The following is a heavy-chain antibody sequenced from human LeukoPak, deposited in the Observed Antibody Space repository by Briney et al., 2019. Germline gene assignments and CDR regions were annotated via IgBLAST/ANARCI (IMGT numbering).Heavy chain of an antibody. J-gene: IGHJ6*02. CDR1: GFTFSNYG. CDR2: ISYDESDK. D-gene: IGHD2-15*01. CDR3: AKGVVAATNAAYYGMDV. Sequence: GRSLRLSCAASGFTFSNYGMHWVRQAPGKGLEWVAVISYDESDKYYADSVRGRFTISRDNSKNTLYLQMNSLRPEDTAVYYCAKGVVAATNAAYYGMDVWGQGTTVTVSS. V-gene: IGHV3-30*18.